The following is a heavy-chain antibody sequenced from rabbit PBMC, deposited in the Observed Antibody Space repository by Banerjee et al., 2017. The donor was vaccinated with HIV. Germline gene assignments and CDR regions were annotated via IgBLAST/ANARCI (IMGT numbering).Heavy chain of an antibody. CDR1: GIDFSSYG. Sequence: QEQLVESGGGLVTLGGSLKLSCKVSGIDFSSYGISWVRQAPGKGLEWIAYIYHDSGSTDYASWAKGRFTISKTSSTTVTLQMTSLTAADTATYFCARLRGGNGHYTLWGQGTLVTVS. V-gene: IGHV1S45*01. J-gene: IGHJ3*01. CDR2: IYHDSGST. CDR3: ARLRGGNGHYTL. D-gene: IGHD8-1*01.